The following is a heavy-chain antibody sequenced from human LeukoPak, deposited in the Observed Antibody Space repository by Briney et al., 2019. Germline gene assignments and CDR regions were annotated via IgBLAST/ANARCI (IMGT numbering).Heavy chain of an antibody. Sequence: ASVKVSCKASGYSFTSYGISWVRQAPGQGLEWMGWISAYNGNTNYAQKLQGRVTMTTDTSTSTAYMELRSLRSDDTAVYYCARDHAAGTSGDYWGQGTLVTVSS. CDR3: ARDHAAGTSGDY. CDR2: ISAYNGNT. J-gene: IGHJ4*02. V-gene: IGHV1-18*04. CDR1: GYSFTSYG. D-gene: IGHD6-13*01.